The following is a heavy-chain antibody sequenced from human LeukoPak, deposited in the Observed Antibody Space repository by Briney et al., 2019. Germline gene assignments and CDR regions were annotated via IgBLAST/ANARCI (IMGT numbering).Heavy chain of an antibody. V-gene: IGHV3-48*03. CDR2: ISSSGSTI. CDR1: GFTFSSYE. J-gene: IGHJ4*02. CDR3: AIEGGPGAFDY. Sequence: GGSLRLSCAASGFTFSSYEMNWVRQAPGKGLEWVSYISSSGSTIYYADSVKGRFTISRDNAKNSLYLQMNSLRAEDTAVYYCAIEGGPGAFDYWGQGTLVTVSS. D-gene: IGHD2-15*01.